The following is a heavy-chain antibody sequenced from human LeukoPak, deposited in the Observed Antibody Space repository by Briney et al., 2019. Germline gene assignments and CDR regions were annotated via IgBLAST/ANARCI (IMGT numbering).Heavy chain of an antibody. D-gene: IGHD5-18*01. CDR1: GGTFSSYA. CDR2: IIPIFGTA. CDR3: ARVSLTCGYSYGYFDY. V-gene: IGHV1-69*05. J-gene: IGHJ4*02. Sequence: ASVKVSCKASGGTFSSYAISWVRQAPGQGLEWMGGIIPIFGTANYAQKFQGRVTITTDESTSTAYMELSSLRSEDTAVYYCARVSLTCGYSYGYFDYWGQGTLVTVSS.